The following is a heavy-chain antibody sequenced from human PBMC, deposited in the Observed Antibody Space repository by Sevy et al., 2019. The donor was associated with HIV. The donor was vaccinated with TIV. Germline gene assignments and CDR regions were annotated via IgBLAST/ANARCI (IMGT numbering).Heavy chain of an antibody. CDR1: GFAFSNYFA. Sequence: SLRLSCAASGFAFSNYFAMHWVRQAPGKGLEWVALISYDGSDKYYADSVKGRFTISRDNFKNTLYLQMNSLTTEDTAVYYCARPRANYVDHYFFYAMDVWGQGTTVTVSS. D-gene: IGHD4-17*01. CDR2: ISYDGSDK. V-gene: IGHV3-30-3*01. J-gene: IGHJ6*02. CDR3: ARPRANYVDHYFFYAMDV.